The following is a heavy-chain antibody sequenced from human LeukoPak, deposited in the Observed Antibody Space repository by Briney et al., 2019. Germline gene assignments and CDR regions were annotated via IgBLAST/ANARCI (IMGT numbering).Heavy chain of an antibody. CDR1: GFTFSSYG. CDR3: AKEPRYYYYMDV. J-gene: IGHJ6*03. Sequence: GGSLRLSCAASGFTFSSYGMHWVRQAPGKGLEWVAVISYDGSNKYYADSVKGRFTISRDNSKNTLYLQMNSLRAEDTAVYYCAKEPRYYYYMDVWGKGTTVTISS. V-gene: IGHV3-30*18. CDR2: ISYDGSNK.